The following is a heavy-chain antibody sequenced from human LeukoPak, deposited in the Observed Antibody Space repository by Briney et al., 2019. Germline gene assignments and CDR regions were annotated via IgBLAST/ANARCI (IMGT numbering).Heavy chain of an antibody. CDR3: ARTGYCSSTSCEDY. CDR2: INHSGST. J-gene: IGHJ4*02. Sequence: PSETRSLTCAVYGGSFSGYYWSWIRQPPGKGLEWIGEINHSGSTNYNPSLKSRVTISVDTSKNQFSLKLSSVTAADTAVYYCARTGYCSSTSCEDYWGQGTLVTVSS. CDR1: GGSFSGYY. V-gene: IGHV4-34*01. D-gene: IGHD2-2*01.